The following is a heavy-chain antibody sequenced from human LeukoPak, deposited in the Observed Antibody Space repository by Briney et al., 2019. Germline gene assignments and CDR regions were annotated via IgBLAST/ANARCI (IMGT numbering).Heavy chain of an antibody. CDR1: GFTFSSYG. V-gene: IGHV3-48*01. CDR2: ISSSSYTI. J-gene: IGHJ4*02. Sequence: QPGGSLRLSCAASGFTFSSYGMHWVRQDPGKGQEWVSYISSSSYTIYYADSVKGRFTISRDNAKNSLYLQMNSLRPEDTAVYYCARGQYDILTGLPLPDSWGQGTLVTVSS. CDR3: ARGQYDILTGLPLPDS. D-gene: IGHD3-9*01.